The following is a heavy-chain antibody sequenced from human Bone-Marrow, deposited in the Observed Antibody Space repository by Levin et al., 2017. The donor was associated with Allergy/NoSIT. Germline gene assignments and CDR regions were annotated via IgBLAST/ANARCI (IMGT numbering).Heavy chain of an antibody. V-gene: IGHV3-74*01. CDR1: GFTFYNYW. D-gene: IGHD6-13*01. CDR3: SRSSRADFDY. J-gene: IGHJ4*02. Sequence: GGSLRLSCAASGFTFYNYWMHWVRQAPGKGLVWVSRISNDGTETTYADSVKGRFTISRDNAKNTLYLQMNSLSAEDTAVYYCSRSSRADFDYWGQGTLVTVSS. CDR2: ISNDGTET.